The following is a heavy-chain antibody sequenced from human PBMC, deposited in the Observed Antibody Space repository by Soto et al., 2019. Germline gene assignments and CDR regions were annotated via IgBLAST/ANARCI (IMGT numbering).Heavy chain of an antibody. CDR3: AGCIAVAGRRSYYYYGMDV. V-gene: IGHV4-34*01. CDR2: INHSGST. D-gene: IGHD6-19*01. CDR1: GGSFSGYY. Sequence: SETLSLTCAVYGGSFSGYYWSWIRQPPGKGLEWIGEINHSGSTNYNPSLKSRVTISVDTSKNQFSLKLSSVTAADTAVYYCAGCIAVAGRRSYYYYGMDVWVQGTTVTVSS. J-gene: IGHJ6*02.